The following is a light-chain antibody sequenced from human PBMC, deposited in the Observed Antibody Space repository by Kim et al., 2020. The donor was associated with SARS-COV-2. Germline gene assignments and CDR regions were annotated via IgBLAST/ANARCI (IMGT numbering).Light chain of an antibody. Sequence: VSVCDRVTITCRASQDISTWLAWYQHKPGEAPKLLIYAASTLKDGIPSRFSVSGSGTAFTLTISSLKPEDFATYYFQQANSFPGTFCQVTRLKIK. J-gene: IGKJ5*01. CDR1: QDISTW. V-gene: IGKV1-12*01. CDR3: QQANSFPGT. CDR2: AAS.